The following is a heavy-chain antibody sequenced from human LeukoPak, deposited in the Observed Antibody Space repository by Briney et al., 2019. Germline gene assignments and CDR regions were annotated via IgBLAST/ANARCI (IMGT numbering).Heavy chain of an antibody. V-gene: IGHV4-30-4*08. Sequence: PSQTLSLTCTVSGGSISSGDYYWRWLRQPPGTGLEWIGYIYYSGSTYYNPSLKSRVTISVDTSKNQFSLKLSSVTAADTAVYYCARTTYSSSSGRYYYYMDVWGKGTTVTVSS. CDR2: IYYSGST. CDR1: GGSISSGDYY. D-gene: IGHD6-6*01. J-gene: IGHJ6*03. CDR3: ARTTYSSSSGRYYYYMDV.